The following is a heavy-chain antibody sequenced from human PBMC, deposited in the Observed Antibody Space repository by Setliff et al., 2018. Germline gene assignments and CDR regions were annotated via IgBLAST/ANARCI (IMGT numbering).Heavy chain of an antibody. CDR3: AKGGNITRETYYYYGMDV. J-gene: IGHJ6*02. Sequence: GASVKVSCKASGYTFTRYGISWVRQAPGKGFEWMGWIGPYNGNTYYAQKFQGRVAITTDTSTSTAYMELRSLRSDDTAVYYCAKGGNITRETYYYYGMDVWGQGTTGTVSS. CDR1: GYTFTRYG. V-gene: IGHV1-18*01. D-gene: IGHD1-20*01. CDR2: IGPYNGNT.